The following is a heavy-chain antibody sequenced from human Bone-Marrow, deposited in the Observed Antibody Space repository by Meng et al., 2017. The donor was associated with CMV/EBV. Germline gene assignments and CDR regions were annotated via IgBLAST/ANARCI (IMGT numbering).Heavy chain of an antibody. Sequence: GSLRLSCAMYDGSFSGYYWTWIRQPPGKGLEWIGEINHGGSTNYNPSLKSRVTISVDTSKNQFFLKLSSVIAADTAVYYCARGYLMDPAMGPHFDYWGQGTRVTGSS. CDR3: ARGYLMDPAMGPHFDY. V-gene: IGHV4-34*01. J-gene: IGHJ4*02. CDR2: INHGGST. CDR1: DGSFSGYY. D-gene: IGHD5-18*01.